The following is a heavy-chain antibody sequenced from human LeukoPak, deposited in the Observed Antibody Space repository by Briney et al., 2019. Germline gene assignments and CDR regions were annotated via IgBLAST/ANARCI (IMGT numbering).Heavy chain of an antibody. D-gene: IGHD6-13*01. Sequence: GGSLRLSCAASGFTFSSYDMSWVRQAPGSGLEWVSGITGSGGSTYYADSVKGRLTISRDNSKNTLYLQMNSLRAEDTAVYYCAKGLYSSSWYFDYWGQGTLVAVSS. CDR1: GFTFSSYD. CDR2: ITGSGGST. CDR3: AKGLYSSSWYFDY. J-gene: IGHJ4*02. V-gene: IGHV3-23*01.